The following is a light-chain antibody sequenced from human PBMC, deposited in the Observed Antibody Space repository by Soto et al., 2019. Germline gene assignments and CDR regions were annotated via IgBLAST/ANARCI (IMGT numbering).Light chain of an antibody. CDR2: GAS. J-gene: IGKJ2*01. CDR1: QSVSSAY. CDR3: QQSGSSFYT. V-gene: IGKV3-20*01. Sequence: EIVLTQSPGTLSLSPVERATLSCRASQSVSSAYLAWYQQIPGQAPRLLIYGASSRATGIPDRFSGSGSGTEFTLTLSGLEPDDFTVYYCQQSGSSFYTFGEGTKLEIK.